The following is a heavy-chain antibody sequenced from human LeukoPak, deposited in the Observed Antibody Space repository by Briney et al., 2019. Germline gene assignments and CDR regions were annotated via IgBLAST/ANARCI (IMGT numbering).Heavy chain of an antibody. V-gene: IGHV1-69*13. J-gene: IGHJ4*02. CDR2: IIPIFGTA. CDR1: GVTFSSYA. D-gene: IGHD3-10*01. Sequence: SVKVSCKASGVTFSSYAISWVRQAPGQGLEWMGGIIPIFGTANYAQKFQGRVTITADESTSTAYLELSSLRSEDTAVYYCAGYTIVRGVFDYWGQGTLVTASS. CDR3: AGYTIVRGVFDY.